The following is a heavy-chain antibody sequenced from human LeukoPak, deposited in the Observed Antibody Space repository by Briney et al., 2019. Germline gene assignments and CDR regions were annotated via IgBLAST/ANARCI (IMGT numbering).Heavy chain of an antibody. D-gene: IGHD1-26*01. J-gene: IGHJ4*02. CDR1: GFSFISFG. Sequence: ASVKGSCKAFGFSFISFGFNWVRQAPGQGLEWMGWISGYNGDTKYAQKVQGRVTMTTDKSTSTAYMELRSLRSDDTAVYYCARGTWETAARPYSFDTWGQGTLVTVTS. V-gene: IGHV1-18*01. CDR2: ISGYNGDT. CDR3: ARGTWETAARPYSFDT.